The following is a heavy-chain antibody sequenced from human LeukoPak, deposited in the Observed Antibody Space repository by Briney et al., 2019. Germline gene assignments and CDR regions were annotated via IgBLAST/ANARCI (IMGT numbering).Heavy chain of an antibody. CDR2: INSDGGRT. J-gene: IGHJ4*02. V-gene: IGHV3-74*01. CDR1: GFTVSKTY. Sequence: GGSLRLSCTASGFTVSKTYMSWVRQAPGKGLVWVSRINSDGGRTSYADSVKGRFTISRDTAKNTLYLQMNSLRAEDTAVYYCARVGADWSSDYWGQGTLVTVSS. CDR3: ARVGADWSSDY. D-gene: IGHD3-3*01.